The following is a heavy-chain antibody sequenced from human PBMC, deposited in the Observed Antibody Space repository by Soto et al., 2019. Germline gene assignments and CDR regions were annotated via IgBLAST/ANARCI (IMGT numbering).Heavy chain of an antibody. J-gene: IGHJ5*02. CDR2: ISSSSSYI. CDR3: ARDQVIAVAGPLNWFDP. V-gene: IGHV3-21*01. CDR1: GFTFSSYS. D-gene: IGHD6-19*01. Sequence: GSLRFSCAASGFTFSSYSMNWVRQAPGKGLEWVSSISSSSSYIYYADSVKGRFTISRGNAKNSLYLQMNSLRAEDTAVYYCARDQVIAVAGPLNWFDPWGQGTLVTVSS.